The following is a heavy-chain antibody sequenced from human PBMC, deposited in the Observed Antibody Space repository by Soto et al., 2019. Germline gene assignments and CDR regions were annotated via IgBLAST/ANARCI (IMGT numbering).Heavy chain of an antibody. Sequence: QVQLVQSGAEVKKPGSSVKVSCKASGGTFSSYAISWVRQAPGQGLEWMGGSIRIFGTADYAQKFQGRVTITADESTCTAHMELSSLRSEDTAVYYCASHSGSSPEGRYYYGMDVWGQGTTVTVSS. J-gene: IGHJ6*02. CDR1: GGTFSSYA. CDR2: SIRIFGTA. V-gene: IGHV1-69*12. CDR3: ASHSGSSPEGRYYYGMDV. D-gene: IGHD1-26*01.